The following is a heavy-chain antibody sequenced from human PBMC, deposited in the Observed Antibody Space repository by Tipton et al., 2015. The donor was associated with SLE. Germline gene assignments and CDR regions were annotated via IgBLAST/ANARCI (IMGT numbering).Heavy chain of an antibody. CDR1: GFTFSSYG. D-gene: IGHD1-26*01. CDR3: ARLGGGSYYGY. CDR2: IWYDGSNK. J-gene: IGHJ4*02. V-gene: IGHV3-33*01. Sequence: SLRLSCAASGFTFSSYGMHWVRQAPGKGLEWVAVIWYDGSNKYYADSVKGRFTISRDNSKNTLYLQMNSLRAEDTAVYYCARLGGGSYYGYWGQGTLVTVSS.